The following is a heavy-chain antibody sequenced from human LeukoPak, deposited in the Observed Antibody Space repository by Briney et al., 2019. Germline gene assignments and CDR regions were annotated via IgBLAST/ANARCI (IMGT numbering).Heavy chain of an antibody. V-gene: IGHV5-51*01. CDR2: IYPDDSDA. Sequence: GESLKISCKASGYDFRSYWIVWVRQMPGHGLECLGIIYPDDSDARYSPSHQGQVTISVDNSVSAAYLQWGGLTASDTAIYYCARLTGTLAPPDIFGLDVWGQGTSVIVSS. J-gene: IGHJ6*02. CDR3: ARLTGTLAPPDIFGLDV. CDR1: GYDFRSYW. D-gene: IGHD4-11*01.